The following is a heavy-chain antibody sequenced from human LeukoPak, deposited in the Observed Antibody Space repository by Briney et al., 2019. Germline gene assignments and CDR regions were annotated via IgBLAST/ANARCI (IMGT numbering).Heavy chain of an antibody. CDR3: ARLEQWLSHYYFDY. CDR1: GGSISSYY. J-gene: IGHJ4*02. CDR2: IYYSGST. Sequence: SETLSLTCTVSGGSISSYYWSWIRQPPGKGLEWIGTIYYSGSTYYNPSLKSRVTISVDTSKNQFSLKLSSVTAADTAVYYCARLEQWLSHYYFDYWGQGTLVTVSS. V-gene: IGHV4-59*04. D-gene: IGHD1/OR15-1a*01.